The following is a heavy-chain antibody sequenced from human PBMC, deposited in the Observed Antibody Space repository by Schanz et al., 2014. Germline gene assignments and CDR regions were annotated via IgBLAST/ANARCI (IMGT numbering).Heavy chain of an antibody. V-gene: IGHV3-48*04. CDR3: ARAPVTVGPYHYYMDV. Sequence: EVQLVQSGGGLVQPGGSLRLSCAASGFTFSSHWMHWVRQAPGKGLEWVSYIGNGGVTIYYADSVKGRFTISRDNSKNSLYLQMNSRRAEDTAVYYCARAPVTVGPYHYYMDVWGKGTTVTVSS. CDR1: GFTFSSHW. CDR2: IGNGGVTI. D-gene: IGHD4-17*01. J-gene: IGHJ6*03.